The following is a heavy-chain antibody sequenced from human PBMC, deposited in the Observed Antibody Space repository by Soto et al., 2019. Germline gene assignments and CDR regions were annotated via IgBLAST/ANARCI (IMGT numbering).Heavy chain of an antibody. CDR1: GDTFTSDD. Sequence: QVQLVQSGAEVKKPGASVKVSCKASGDTFTSDDMNWVRQATGHGHEWMGWMNPNSGNTGYAQKFQGRAATTRNTSIITAYMELSSLRPEDTAVYCCAGGSKPRYGSGSSVFDRWGQGTLVTVSS. CDR3: AGGSKPRYGSGSSVFDR. J-gene: IGHJ4*02. CDR2: MNPNSGNT. V-gene: IGHV1-8*01. D-gene: IGHD3-10*01.